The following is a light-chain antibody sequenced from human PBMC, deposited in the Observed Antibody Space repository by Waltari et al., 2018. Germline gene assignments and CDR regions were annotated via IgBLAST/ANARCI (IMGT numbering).Light chain of an antibody. CDR1: SSNIGSQT. CDR3: AVWDDSLNCPV. V-gene: IGLV1-44*01. Sequence: QSVLTQPPSASGTPGQRVTISCSGSSSNIGSQTVNWYQQLPRTAPKLLIYRNYQQPSGVPDRFSGSKSGTSASLAISGLQSEDEADYYCAVWDDSLNCPVFGGGTQLTVL. J-gene: IGLJ7*01. CDR2: RNY.